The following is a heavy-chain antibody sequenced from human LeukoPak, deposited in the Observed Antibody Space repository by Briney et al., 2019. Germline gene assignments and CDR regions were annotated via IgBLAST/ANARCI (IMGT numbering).Heavy chain of an antibody. CDR2: ISGSGVST. CDR1: GFTFSSSA. CDR3: ARGATHPADFDY. Sequence: PGGSLRLSCAGSGFTFSSSAMSWVRQAPGEGLEWVSVISGSGVSTYYADSVKGRFTISRDNSRNTLYLQMNSSVTAADTAVYYCARGATHPADFDYWGQGTLVTVSS. V-gene: IGHV3-23*01. J-gene: IGHJ4*02. D-gene: IGHD1-26*01.